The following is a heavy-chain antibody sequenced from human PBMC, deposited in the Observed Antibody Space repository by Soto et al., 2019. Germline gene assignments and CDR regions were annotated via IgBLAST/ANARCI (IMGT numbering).Heavy chain of an antibody. V-gene: IGHV1-69*02. Sequence: QVQLVQSGAEVKKPGSSVKVSCKASGGTFSSYTISWVRQAPGQGLEWMGRIIPILGIANYAQKFQGRVRITADKSTGTAYMELSSLRSEDTAVYYCASLGDYGDNQDYWGQGTLVTVSS. CDR1: GGTFSSYT. J-gene: IGHJ4*02. CDR3: ASLGDYGDNQDY. CDR2: IIPILGIA. D-gene: IGHD4-17*01.